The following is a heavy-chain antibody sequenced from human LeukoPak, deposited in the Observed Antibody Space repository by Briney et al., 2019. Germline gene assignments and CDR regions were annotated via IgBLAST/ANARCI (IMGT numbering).Heavy chain of an antibody. Sequence: ASVKVSCKASGYTFTSYGISWVRQAPGQGLEWMGWISAYIGNTNYAQKLQGRVTMTTDTSTSTAYMELRSLRSDDTAVYYCARESPDSSGYYPFDYWGQGTLVTVSS. CDR2: ISAYIGNT. J-gene: IGHJ4*02. V-gene: IGHV1-18*01. CDR1: GYTFTSYG. CDR3: ARESPDSSGYYPFDY. D-gene: IGHD3-22*01.